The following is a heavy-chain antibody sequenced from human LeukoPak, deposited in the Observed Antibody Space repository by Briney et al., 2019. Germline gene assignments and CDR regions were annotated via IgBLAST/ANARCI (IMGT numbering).Heavy chain of an antibody. V-gene: IGHV3-30-3*01. CDR2: ISYDGSNK. Sequence: PGGSLRLSCAASGFTFSSYAMHWVRQAPGKGLEWVAVISYDGSNKYYADSVKGRFTISRDNSKNTLYLQMNSLRAEDTAVYYCARSYAVPAAIGDPWGQGTLVTVSS. CDR1: GFTFSSYA. J-gene: IGHJ5*02. CDR3: ARSYAVPAAIGDP. D-gene: IGHD2-2*01.